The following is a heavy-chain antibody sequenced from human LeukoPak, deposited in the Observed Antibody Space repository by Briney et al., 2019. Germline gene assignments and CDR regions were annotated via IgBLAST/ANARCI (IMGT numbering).Heavy chain of an antibody. V-gene: IGHV4-38-2*02. CDR2: IYHSGST. J-gene: IGHJ4*02. CDR1: GYSISSGYY. CDR3: ASSSGSYSFDY. Sequence: SETLSLTCTVSGYSISSGYYWGWIRQPPGKGLEWIGSIYHSGSTYYNPSLKSRVTISVDTSKNQFSLKLSSVTAADTVVYYCASSSGSYSFDYWGQGTLVTVSS. D-gene: IGHD1-26*01.